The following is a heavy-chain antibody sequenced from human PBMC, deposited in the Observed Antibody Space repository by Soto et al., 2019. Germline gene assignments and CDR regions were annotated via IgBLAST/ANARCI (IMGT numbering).Heavy chain of an antibody. Sequence: HPVGSLRLSCAASGFTFSSYWMSWVRQAPGKGLEWVANIKQDGSEKYYVDSVKGRFTISRDNAKNSLYLQMNSLRAEDTAVYYCAREEVTTPIVYYYGMDVWGQGTTVTVSS. J-gene: IGHJ6*02. CDR1: GFTFSSYW. V-gene: IGHV3-7*01. CDR3: AREEVTTPIVYYYGMDV. CDR2: IKQDGSEK. D-gene: IGHD4-4*01.